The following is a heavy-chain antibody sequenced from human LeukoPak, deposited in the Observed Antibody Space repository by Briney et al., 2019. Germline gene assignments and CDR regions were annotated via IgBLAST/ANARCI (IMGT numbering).Heavy chain of an antibody. CDR1: GGTFSSYA. CDR2: IIPIFGTA. J-gene: IGHJ6*02. Sequence: SVKVSCKASGGTFSSYAISWVRQAPGQGLEWMGGIIPIFGTANYAQKFQGRVTITADESTSTAYMELSSLRSEDTAVYYCARDLDIVVVVAATTYYYYGMDVWGQGTTVTVSS. D-gene: IGHD2-15*01. CDR3: ARDLDIVVVVAATTYYYYGMDV. V-gene: IGHV1-69*13.